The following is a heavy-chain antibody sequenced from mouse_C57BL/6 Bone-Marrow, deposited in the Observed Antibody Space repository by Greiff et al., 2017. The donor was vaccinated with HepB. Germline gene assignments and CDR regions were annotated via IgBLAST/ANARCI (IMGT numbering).Heavy chain of an antibody. Sequence: VQLQQPGAELVMPGASVKLSCKASGYTFTSYWMHWVKQRPGQGLEWIREIDPSDSYTNYNQKFKGKSTLTVDKSSSTAYMQLSSLTSEDSAVYYCVKMSATGAMDYWGQGTSVTVSS. CDR2: IDPSDSYT. V-gene: IGHV1-69*01. D-gene: IGHD1-1*01. CDR1: GYTFTSYW. J-gene: IGHJ4*01. CDR3: VKMSATGAMDY.